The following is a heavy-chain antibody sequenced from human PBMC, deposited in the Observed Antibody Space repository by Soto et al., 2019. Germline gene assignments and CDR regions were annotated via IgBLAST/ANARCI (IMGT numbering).Heavy chain of an antibody. CDR2: LNGSGGST. D-gene: IGHD3-16*01. CDR1: GFTFSNYA. CDR3: AKGILSATIGPYAMDV. J-gene: IGHJ6*02. V-gene: IGHV3-23*01. Sequence: GGSLRLSCAASGFTFSNYAMTWVRQAPGKGLEWVSGLNGSGGSTSSADSVKGRFAISRDNSKNTLYVQVNSLRPEDTAVYYCAKGILSATIGPYAMDVWGQGTTVTVSS.